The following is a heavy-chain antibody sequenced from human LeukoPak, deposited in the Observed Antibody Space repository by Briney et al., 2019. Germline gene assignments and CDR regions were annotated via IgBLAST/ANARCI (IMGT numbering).Heavy chain of an antibody. CDR2: IRYDGSNK. D-gene: IGHD2-15*01. CDR1: GFTFSSYG. V-gene: IGHV3-30*02. Sequence: PGGSLRLSCAASGFTFSSYGMHWVRQAPGKGLEWVAFIRYDGSNKYYADSVKGRFTISRDNSKNTLYMQMNSLRGEDTAVYHCARVVWVPVAAYMDVWGKGTTVTVSS. J-gene: IGHJ6*03. CDR3: ARVVWVPVAAYMDV.